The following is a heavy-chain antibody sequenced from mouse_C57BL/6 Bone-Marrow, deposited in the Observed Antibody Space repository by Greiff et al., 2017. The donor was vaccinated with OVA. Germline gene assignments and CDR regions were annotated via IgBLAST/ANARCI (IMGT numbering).Heavy chain of an antibody. CDR1: GYAFSSSW. D-gene: IGHD2-3*01. V-gene: IGHV1-82*01. Sequence: VQLQQSGPELVKPGASVKISCKASGYAFSSSWMNWVKQRPGKGLEWIGRIYPGDGDTNYNGKFKGNATLTADKSSSTAYMQLSSLTSEDSAVYFCARHEDGYYASYFDYWGQGTTLTVSS. CDR2: IYPGDGDT. J-gene: IGHJ2*01. CDR3: ARHEDGYYASYFDY.